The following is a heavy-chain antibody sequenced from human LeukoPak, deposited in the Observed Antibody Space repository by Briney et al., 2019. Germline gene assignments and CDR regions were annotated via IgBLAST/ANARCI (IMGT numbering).Heavy chain of an antibody. CDR2: INTDGSST. CDR1: GFTFSGYW. CDR3: ARGRITSSWYYFDY. D-gene: IGHD6-13*01. J-gene: IGHJ4*02. Sequence: GGSLRLSCAASGFTFSGYWMHWVRQAPGEGLVWVSRINTDGSSTTYADSVKGRFTISRDNAKNTLYLQMNSLRVEDTAVYYCARGRITSSWYYFDYWGQGTPVTVSS. V-gene: IGHV3-74*01.